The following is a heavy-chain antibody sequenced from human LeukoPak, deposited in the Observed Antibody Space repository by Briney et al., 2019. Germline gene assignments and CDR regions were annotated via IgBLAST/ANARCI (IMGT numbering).Heavy chain of an antibody. D-gene: IGHD4-17*01. Sequence: PGGSLRLSCAASGFTFSGSAMHWVRQASGKGLEWVGRIRSKANSYATAYAASVKGRFTIYRDDSKNTAYLQMNSLKTEDTAVYYCTRQGGGDYDHYYYGMDVWGQGTTVTVSS. CDR3: TRQGGGDYDHYYYGMDV. CDR1: GFTFSGSA. V-gene: IGHV3-73*01. J-gene: IGHJ6*02. CDR2: IRSKANSYAT.